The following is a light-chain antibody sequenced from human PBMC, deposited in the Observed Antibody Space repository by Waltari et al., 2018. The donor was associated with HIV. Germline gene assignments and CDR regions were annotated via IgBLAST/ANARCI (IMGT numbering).Light chain of an antibody. CDR2: DDA. Sequence: SYILTQSPSVSVAPVQTAKISCGGDTVGRKRVNWYQQKPGQAPLLVIYDDAARPSGIPARFSGSNSGNTATLTITRVEVGDEADYYCQVWDFTTDHVVFGGGTKLTVL. V-gene: IGLV3-21*02. CDR3: QVWDFTTDHVV. J-gene: IGLJ3*02. CDR1: TVGRKR.